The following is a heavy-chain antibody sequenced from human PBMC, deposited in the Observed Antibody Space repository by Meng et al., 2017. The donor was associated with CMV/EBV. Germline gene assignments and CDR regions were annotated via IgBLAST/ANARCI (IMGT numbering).Heavy chain of an antibody. Sequence: QVQVVQSGAEVTNPGAAVKVSCKASGYTFTGYYMHWVRQAPGQGLEWMGWINPNSGGTNYAQKFQGRVTMTRDTSISTAYMELSRLRSDDTAVYYCARFCLARLPFVSGYDAYFDYWGQGTLVTVSS. CDR1: GYTFTGYY. D-gene: IGHD5-12*01. CDR3: ARFCLARLPFVSGYDAYFDY. V-gene: IGHV1-2*02. J-gene: IGHJ4*02. CDR2: INPNSGGT.